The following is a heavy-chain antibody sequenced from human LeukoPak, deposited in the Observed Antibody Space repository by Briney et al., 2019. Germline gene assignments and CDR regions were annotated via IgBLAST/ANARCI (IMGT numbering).Heavy chain of an antibody. CDR3: AKGEVVTTVIPFDY. V-gene: IGHV3-23*01. D-gene: IGHD4-17*01. Sequence: PGGSLRLSCAASGFTFSSYAMSWVRQAPGKGLEWVSAISGSGGSTYYADSVKGRFTNSRDNSKNTLYLQMNSLRAEDTAVYYCAKGEVVTTVIPFDYWGQGTLVTVSS. CDR2: ISGSGGST. CDR1: GFTFSSYA. J-gene: IGHJ4*02.